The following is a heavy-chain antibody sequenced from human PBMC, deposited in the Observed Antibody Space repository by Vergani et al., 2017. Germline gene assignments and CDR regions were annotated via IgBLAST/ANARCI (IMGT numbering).Heavy chain of an antibody. CDR1: GFTVSSNY. D-gene: IGHD2-2*01. V-gene: IGHV3-53*04. CDR2: IYSGGST. Sequence: EVQLVESGGGLVQPGGSLRLSCAASGFTVSSNYMSWVRQAPGKGLEWVSVIYSGGSTYYADSVKGLFTISRHNSKNTLYLQMNSLRAEDTCIYYCVRGYFTSTSCSDPAFDIWGQGTMVTVSS. CDR3: VRGYFTSTSCSDPAFDI. J-gene: IGHJ3*02.